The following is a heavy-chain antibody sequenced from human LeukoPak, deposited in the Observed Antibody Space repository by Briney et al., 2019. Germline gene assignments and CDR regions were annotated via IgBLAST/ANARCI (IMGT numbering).Heavy chain of an antibody. CDR2: IYYRGST. CDR3: ARDGYDSTRDY. Sequence: SETLSLTCIVSGGSLSSSSYYWGWLRQPPGRGLEWLGSIYYRGSTYYNPSLKSRFTISVDTYKNQFSLKLSSVTAADTAVYYCARDGYDSTRDYWGEGTLVTVSS. V-gene: IGHV4-39*07. CDR1: GGSLSSSSYY. J-gene: IGHJ4*02. D-gene: IGHD3-22*01.